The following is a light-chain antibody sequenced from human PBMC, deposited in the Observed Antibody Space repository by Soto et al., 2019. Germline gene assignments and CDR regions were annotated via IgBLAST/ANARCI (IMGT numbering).Light chain of an antibody. Sequence: EIVMTQSPATLSVSPGEGATLSCRASQSISSNLAWYQQKPGQAPRLLIYGASTRATGIPARFSGSGSGTDFTLTISSLQSEDFAVYDCQQYNDWPPTFGQGTRLEIK. V-gene: IGKV3-15*01. CDR1: QSISSN. CDR2: GAS. J-gene: IGKJ5*01. CDR3: QQYNDWPPT.